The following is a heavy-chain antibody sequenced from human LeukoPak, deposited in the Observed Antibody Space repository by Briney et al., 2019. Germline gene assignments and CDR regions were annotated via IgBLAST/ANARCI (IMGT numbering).Heavy chain of an antibody. J-gene: IGHJ4*02. Sequence: GGALRLSCAASGFTFSSYAMSWVRQAPGKGVEWVSAISCSGGSTYSAATVKGRFTISRDNSKNTMYLQMNSLRAEDTAVYYCAKAPPYGQWLVGEFDYWGQGTLVTVSS. V-gene: IGHV3-23*01. CDR2: ISCSGGST. CDR3: AKAPPYGQWLVGEFDY. CDR1: GFTFSSYA. D-gene: IGHD6-19*01.